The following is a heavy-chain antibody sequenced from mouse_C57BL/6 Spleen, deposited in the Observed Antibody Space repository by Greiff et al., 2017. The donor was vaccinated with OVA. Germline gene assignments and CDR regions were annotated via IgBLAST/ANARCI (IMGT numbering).Heavy chain of an antibody. Sequence: VQLQQPGTELVKPGASVKLSCKASGYTFTSYWMHWVKQRPGQGLEWIGNINPSNGGTNYNEKFKSKATLTVDKSSSTAYMQLSSLTSEDSAVYDCARGGPIDYDDFDYWGQGTTLTVSS. D-gene: IGHD2-4*01. CDR2: INPSNGGT. V-gene: IGHV1-53*01. CDR1: GYTFTSYW. CDR3: ARGGPIDYDDFDY. J-gene: IGHJ2*01.